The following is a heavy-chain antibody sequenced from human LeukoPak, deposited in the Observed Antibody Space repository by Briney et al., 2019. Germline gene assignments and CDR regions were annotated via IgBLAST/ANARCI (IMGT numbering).Heavy chain of an antibody. CDR1: GYTFTGYY. Sequence: ASVKVSCKASGYTFTGYYIHWVRQAPGQGLEWMGWINPNSGGTNYAQKFQGRVTMTRDTSISTAYMELSRLRSDDTAVYYCARTYYYGSDPFDPWGQGTLVTVSS. V-gene: IGHV1-2*02. CDR3: ARTYYYGSDPFDP. J-gene: IGHJ5*02. D-gene: IGHD3-10*01. CDR2: INPNSGGT.